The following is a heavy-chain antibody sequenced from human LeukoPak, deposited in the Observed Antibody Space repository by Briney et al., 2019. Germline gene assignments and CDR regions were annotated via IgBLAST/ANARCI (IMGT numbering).Heavy chain of an antibody. CDR2: IRYDGSNK. CDR3: VKRGTYYDFWSGYLWFDP. D-gene: IGHD3-3*01. V-gene: IGHV3-30*02. Sequence: GGSLRLSCAASGFTFSSYGMHWVRQAPGKGLEWVAYIRYDGSNKYYADSVKGRFTISRDNSKNTLYLQMNSLRAEDTAVYYCVKRGTYYDFWSGYLWFDPWGRGTLVTVSS. CDR1: GFTFSSYG. J-gene: IGHJ5*02.